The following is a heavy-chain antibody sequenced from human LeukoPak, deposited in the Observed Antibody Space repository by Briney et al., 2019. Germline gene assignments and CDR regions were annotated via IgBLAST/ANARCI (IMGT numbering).Heavy chain of an antibody. J-gene: IGHJ4*02. CDR1: GFTFSDYT. D-gene: IGHD1-26*01. CDR3: AREGSYAQNVDY. Sequence: PGGSLRLSCAASGFTFSDYTMNWVRQAPGKGLEWVSSISSGSDYMYYGDSVKGRFTISRDNAKNSLYLQMNSLRAEDTAVYYCAREGSYAQNVDYWGPGTLVTVSS. CDR2: ISSGSDYM. V-gene: IGHV3-21*01.